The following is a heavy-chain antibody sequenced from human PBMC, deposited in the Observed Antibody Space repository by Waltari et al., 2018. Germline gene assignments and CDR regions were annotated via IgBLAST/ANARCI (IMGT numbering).Heavy chain of an antibody. J-gene: IGHJ4*02. CDR1: AFTFSSSW. Sequence: EVQLVESGGGLVQPGASLTLYCAASAFTFSSSWLSWVRQAPGKGREWVANIKQDGSEKYYVDSVKGRFTISRDNAKNSLYLQMNSLRAEDTAVYYGARRRSGWYNYWGQGTLVTVSS. CDR2: IKQDGSEK. D-gene: IGHD6-19*01. CDR3: ARRRSGWYNY. V-gene: IGHV3-7*04.